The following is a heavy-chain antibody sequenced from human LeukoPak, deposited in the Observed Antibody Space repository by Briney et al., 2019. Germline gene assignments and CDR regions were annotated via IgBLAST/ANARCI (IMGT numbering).Heavy chain of an antibody. D-gene: IGHD3-22*01. CDR1: GFTVSSNY. V-gene: IGHV3-53*05. CDR2: IYSGGST. Sequence: QPGGSLRLSCAASGFTVSSNYMSWVRQAPGKGLEWVSIIYSGGSTYYADSVRGRYTISRDNSKNTLYLQMNSLRAEDTAVYYCARDLAQGYYDSSGEDYWGQGTLVTVSS. J-gene: IGHJ4*02. CDR3: ARDLAQGYYDSSGEDY.